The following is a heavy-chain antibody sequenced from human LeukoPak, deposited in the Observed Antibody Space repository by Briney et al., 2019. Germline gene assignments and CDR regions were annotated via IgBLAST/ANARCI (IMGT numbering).Heavy chain of an antibody. CDR2: ISYDGSNK. CDR3: ARDLVYSSGWYAGELDH. V-gene: IGHV3-30*04. CDR1: GFAFSSDA. J-gene: IGHJ4*02. D-gene: IGHD6-19*01. Sequence: EGSLRLSCSASGFAFSSDAMRWVRQAPGRGLEWLAVISYDGSNKDHAESVRGRFTISRDNSQNTLFLQMNSLRPKDTAVYYCARDLVYSSGWYAGELDHWGLGTLVIVSS.